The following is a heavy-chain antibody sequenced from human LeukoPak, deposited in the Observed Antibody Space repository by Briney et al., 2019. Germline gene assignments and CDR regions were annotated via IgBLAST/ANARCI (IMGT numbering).Heavy chain of an antibody. CDR1: GYTFTGYY. J-gene: IGHJ4*02. CDR2: IIPIFGTA. CDR3: ARQHWGGYDVFDY. Sequence: SVKVSCKASGYTFTGYYLHWVRQAPGQGLEWMGGIIPIFGTANYAQKFQGRVTITADESTSTAYMELSSLRSEDTAVYYCARQHWGGYDVFDYWGQGTLVTVSS. V-gene: IGHV1-69*13. D-gene: IGHD5-12*01.